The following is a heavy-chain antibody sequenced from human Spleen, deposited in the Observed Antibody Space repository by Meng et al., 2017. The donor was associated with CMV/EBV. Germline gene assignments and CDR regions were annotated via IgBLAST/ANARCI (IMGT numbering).Heavy chain of an antibody. CDR1: GGSFNAYY. D-gene: IGHD2-15*01. Sequence: GSLRLSCAVYGGSFNAYYWSWIRQSQGKGLEWIGEISHSASTSYSPSLKTRVSMSLDRSKNRFFLKLYSVTAADTAVYYCARRYCSGGSCFLRGYYGMDIWGPGTTVTVSS. V-gene: IGHV4-34*01. J-gene: IGHJ6*02. CDR3: ARRYCSGGSCFLRGYYGMDI. CDR2: ISHSAST.